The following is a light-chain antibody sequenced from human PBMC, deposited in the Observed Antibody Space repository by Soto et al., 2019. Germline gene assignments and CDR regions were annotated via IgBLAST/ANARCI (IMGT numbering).Light chain of an antibody. CDR2: KAS. CDR3: QQYSSYPYT. J-gene: IGKJ2*01. Sequence: DIQMTQSPSTLSASVGDRVTITCRASQSISSWLAWYQQKPGTAPKLLIYKASSLQSGVPSRFSGSGSGTEFTLPISSLQPDDFAPYYCQQYSSYPYTFGQGTKLEIK. CDR1: QSISSW. V-gene: IGKV1-5*03.